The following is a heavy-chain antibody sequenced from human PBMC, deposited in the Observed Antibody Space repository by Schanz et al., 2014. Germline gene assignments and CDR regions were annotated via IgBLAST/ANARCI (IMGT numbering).Heavy chain of an antibody. D-gene: IGHD5-12*01. Sequence: EVQLVESGGGLIQPGGSLRLSCAVSGFTVNTNYMSWVRRAPGKGLEWISSMYINSGRTQYADSVKGRFIISRDSSKNTLFLQMNSLRAEDTAVYFCARDGGRDGYNLAFDVWGQGTLVTVSS. CDR1: GFTVNTNY. J-gene: IGHJ3*01. CDR2: MYINSGRT. CDR3: ARDGGRDGYNLAFDV. V-gene: IGHV3-53*01.